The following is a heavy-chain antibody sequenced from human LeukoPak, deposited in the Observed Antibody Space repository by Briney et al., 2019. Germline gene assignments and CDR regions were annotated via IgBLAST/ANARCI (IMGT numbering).Heavy chain of an antibody. J-gene: IGHJ5*02. D-gene: IGHD3-10*01. CDR2: INPSSGGT. CDR3: ALIGDHAWFDP. V-gene: IGHV1-2*02. Sequence: ASVKVSCKASGYTFSGYYIFWVRRAPGQGLEWMGWINPSSGGTNYAPEFQGRLTMTRDTSITTAYMELSTLRSDGTAVYYCALIGDHAWFDPWGQGTLVTVSS. CDR1: GYTFSGYY.